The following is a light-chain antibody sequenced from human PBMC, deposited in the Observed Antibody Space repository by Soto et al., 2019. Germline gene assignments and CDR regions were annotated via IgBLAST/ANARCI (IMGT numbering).Light chain of an antibody. Sequence: DIQMTQSPSTLSASVGDRVTITCRASQSISNWLAWYQQKPGKAPKLLIFDASNLESGVPSRFSGSGSGTEFILTISSPQPDDFATYYCQQYNSYWTFGQGTKVEIK. J-gene: IGKJ1*01. CDR1: QSISNW. CDR3: QQYNSYWT. CDR2: DAS. V-gene: IGKV1-5*01.